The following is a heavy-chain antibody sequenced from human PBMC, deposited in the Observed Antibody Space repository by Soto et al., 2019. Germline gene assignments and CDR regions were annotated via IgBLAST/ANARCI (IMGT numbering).Heavy chain of an antibody. CDR2: IYYLGST. Sequence: ASENLSLTCIVTGGSMSEYFWSWIRQSPGKGLEWIGYIYYLGSTDYNPSLKSRVTISVDTSKRQFSLRLTSVTAADTAVYYCARDGYDGSGSPYPAYWGPGTQVTVS. CDR3: ARDGYDGSGSPYPAY. V-gene: IGHV4-59*01. CDR1: GGSMSEYF. D-gene: IGHD3-10*01. J-gene: IGHJ4*02.